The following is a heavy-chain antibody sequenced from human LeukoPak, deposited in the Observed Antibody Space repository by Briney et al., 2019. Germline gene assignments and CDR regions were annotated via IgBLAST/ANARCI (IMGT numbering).Heavy chain of an antibody. V-gene: IGHV4-39*01. CDR1: GGSISNSYYY. Sequence: SETLSLTCTVSGGSISNSYYYWGWIRQPPGKGLDWIGSIYYSGSTYYNSSLKSRVTISVDTSKNQFSLKPSSVTAADTAVYYCASYFDPNWFDPWGQGTLVTVSS. J-gene: IGHJ5*02. CDR3: ASYFDPNWFDP. CDR2: IYYSGST. D-gene: IGHD3-9*01.